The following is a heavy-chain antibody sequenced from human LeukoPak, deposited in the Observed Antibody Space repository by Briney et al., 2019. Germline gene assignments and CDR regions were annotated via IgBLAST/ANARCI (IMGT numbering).Heavy chain of an antibody. CDR1: GFTFSSYG. CDR2: IWYDGSNK. V-gene: IGHV3-33*01. CDR3: AREAADTIFGVVIRGYYYYGMDV. Sequence: GGSLRLSCAASGFTFSSYGMHWVRQAPGKGLEWVAVIWYDGSNKYYADSVKGRFTISRDNSKNTLYLQMNSLRAEDTAVYYCAREAADTIFGVVIRGYYYYGMDVWGQGTTVTVSS. J-gene: IGHJ6*02. D-gene: IGHD3-3*01.